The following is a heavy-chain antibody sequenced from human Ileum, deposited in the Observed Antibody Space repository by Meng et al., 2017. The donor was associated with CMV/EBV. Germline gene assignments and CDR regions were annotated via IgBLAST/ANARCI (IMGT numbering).Heavy chain of an antibody. CDR1: GFTFRSSW. J-gene: IGHJ4*02. CDR2: INDDGTWS. V-gene: IGHV3-7*04. Sequence: GALGVSGAASGFTFRSSWMSWVRQAPGKGLEWVANINDDGTWSQYVDSVKGRFIISRDNAQNSLYLQMNSLRVDDTAMYFCEGGDGYWGRGTLVTVSS. CDR3: EGGDGY.